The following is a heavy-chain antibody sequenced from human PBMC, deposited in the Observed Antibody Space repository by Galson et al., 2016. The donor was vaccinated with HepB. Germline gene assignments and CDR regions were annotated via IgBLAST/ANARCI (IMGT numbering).Heavy chain of an antibody. CDR2: IYWDGDK. Sequence: PALVKPTQTLTLTCTLSGFSLSTSGVGVGWIRQPPGEALEWLALIYWDGDKRYSPSLKNRLTITNDPSKNQVFLTMTNMDPVDTATYYCARRRRGRMTIFGVIDNWFDAWGQGTLVTVSS. CDR3: ARRRRGRMTIFGVIDNWFDA. V-gene: IGHV2-5*02. J-gene: IGHJ5*02. CDR1: GFSLSTSGVG. D-gene: IGHD3-3*01.